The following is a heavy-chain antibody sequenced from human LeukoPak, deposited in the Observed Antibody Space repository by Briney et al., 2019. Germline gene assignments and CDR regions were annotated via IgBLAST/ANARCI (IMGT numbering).Heavy chain of an antibody. V-gene: IGHV4-39*01. D-gene: IGHD2-2*01. CDR1: GGSISSSSYY. J-gene: IGHJ4*02. Sequence: SETLSLTCTVSGGSISSSSYYWGWIRQPPGKGLEWTGSGYNTGSTYYNPSLKSRVTISVDTSKNQFSLKLSSVTAADTAVYYCARQKYCSGTSCYHVDYWGQGALVTVSS. CDR2: GYNTGST. CDR3: ARQKYCSGTSCYHVDY.